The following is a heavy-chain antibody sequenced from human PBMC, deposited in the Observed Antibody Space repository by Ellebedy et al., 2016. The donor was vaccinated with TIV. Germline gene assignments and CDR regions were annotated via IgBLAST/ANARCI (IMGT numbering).Heavy chain of an antibody. CDR1: GGSISSSNW. CDR2: IYHSGST. J-gene: IGHJ3*02. Sequence: SETLSLXXAVSGGSISSSNWWSWVRQPPGKGLEWIGEIYHSGSTNYNPSLKSRVTISVDKSKNQFSLKLSSVTAADTAVYYCASFVVVPAKHQYDAFDIWGQGTMVTVSS. V-gene: IGHV4-4*02. CDR3: ASFVVVPAKHQYDAFDI. D-gene: IGHD2-2*01.